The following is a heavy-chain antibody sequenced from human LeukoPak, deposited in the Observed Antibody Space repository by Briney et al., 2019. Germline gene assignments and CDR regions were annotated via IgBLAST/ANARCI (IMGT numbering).Heavy chain of an antibody. J-gene: IGHJ4*02. V-gene: IGHV1-8*01. D-gene: IGHD3-22*01. CDR3: ARGLGSYDSSELTWPMISF. Sequence: ASVKVSCKASGYTFTNYEINWVRQATGHGLEWMGWMNPNNGDTAYAQKFQGRITMTRSTSITTAYMELSGLRSDDTAVYYCARGLGSYDSSELTWPMISFWGQGTQVTVSS. CDR2: MNPNNGDT. CDR1: GYTFTNYE.